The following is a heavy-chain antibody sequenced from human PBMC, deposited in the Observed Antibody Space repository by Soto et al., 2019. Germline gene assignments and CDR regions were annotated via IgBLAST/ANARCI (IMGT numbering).Heavy chain of an antibody. D-gene: IGHD6-19*01. CDR1: VYTFCDYY. CDR2: IHLESRKT. V-gene: IGHV1-8*01. Sequence: ASVQVXCNSSVYTFCDYYINCFLQAPGQGLEWMGWIHLESRKTSFAQKFQGRLTMTGETSIDTAYMDLTSLTSEDTAVYYCEITHGWLDGMAVWGQGTTV. J-gene: IGHJ6*01. CDR3: EITHGWLDGMAV.